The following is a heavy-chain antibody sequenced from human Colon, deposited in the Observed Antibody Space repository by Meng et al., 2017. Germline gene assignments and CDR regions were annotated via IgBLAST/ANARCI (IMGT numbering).Heavy chain of an antibody. Sequence: QVRVRESGPGLVKPSQTLPFTCTVSGGSSSTGVYYWSWIRQLPGKGLEWIGYIYYSGSTYYNPSLRSLVSISVDTSKNQFSLRLTSVTAADTAVYYCARVRRSGDDFDYWGQGTLVTVSS. J-gene: IGHJ4*02. CDR2: IYYSGST. D-gene: IGHD1-26*01. CDR3: ARVRRSGDDFDY. V-gene: IGHV4-31*01. CDR1: GGSSSTGVYY.